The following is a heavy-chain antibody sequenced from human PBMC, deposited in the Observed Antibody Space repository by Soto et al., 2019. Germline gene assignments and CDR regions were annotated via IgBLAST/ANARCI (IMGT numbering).Heavy chain of an antibody. CDR2: ISSCNGNV. V-gene: IGHV1-18*01. J-gene: IGHJ6*02. D-gene: IGHD3-10*01. CDR1: VDTFTRYG. CDR3: ARGGPTSADHYYGMDV. Sequence: QVQLVQSGAEVKKPGASVKVSCEASVDTFTRYGINWVRQAPGQGLEWMGWISSCNGNVEYAQTVQGRVIMTTDTSTSTAYMELRSLRSDDTAVYYCARGGPTSADHYYGMDVWGQGTTVTVSS.